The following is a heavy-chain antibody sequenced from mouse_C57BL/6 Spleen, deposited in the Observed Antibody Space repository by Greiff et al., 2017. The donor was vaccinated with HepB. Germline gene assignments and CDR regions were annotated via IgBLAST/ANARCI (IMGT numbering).Heavy chain of an antibody. D-gene: IGHD2-5*01. V-gene: IGHV1-55*01. CDR2: IYPGSGST. CDR1: GYTFTSYW. J-gene: IGHJ1*03. Sequence: VQLQQSGAELVKPGASVKMSCKASGYTFTSYWITWVKQRPGQGLEWIGDIYPGSGSTNYNEKFKSKATLTVDTSSSTAYMQLSSLTSEDSAVYYCAREGYSNYGYFDVWGTGTTVTVSS. CDR3: AREGYSNYGYFDV.